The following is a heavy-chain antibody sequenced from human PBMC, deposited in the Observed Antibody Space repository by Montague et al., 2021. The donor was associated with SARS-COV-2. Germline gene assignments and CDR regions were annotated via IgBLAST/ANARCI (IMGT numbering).Heavy chain of an antibody. J-gene: IGHJ4*02. D-gene: IGHD3-3*01. V-gene: IGHV5-51*01. Sequence: QSAAEVKMPGESLKISCQVSGPGFSTHWIAWVRQMPGKGLEWMGIVHPEDSDTRYSPSFQGQVTISADKSIRTAYLQWISLKASDSAVYFCARAYDFWSGVHERALDYWGQGTPLTVSS. CDR2: VHPEDSDT. CDR3: ARAYDFWSGVHERALDY. CDR1: GPGFSTHW.